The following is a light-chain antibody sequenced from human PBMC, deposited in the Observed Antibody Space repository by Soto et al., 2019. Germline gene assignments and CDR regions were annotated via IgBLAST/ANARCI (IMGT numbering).Light chain of an antibody. Sequence: DIQMTQSPSTLSASVGDRVTITCRTSQTINTWLAWYQQKPGEAPKLLIYDASTLEGGVPSRFRGSGSGTEFTLTINNLQTDDFATYYCQHYNSFSLTFGPGTKVDI. CDR1: QTINTW. CDR2: DAS. V-gene: IGKV1-5*01. J-gene: IGKJ1*01. CDR3: QHYNSFSLT.